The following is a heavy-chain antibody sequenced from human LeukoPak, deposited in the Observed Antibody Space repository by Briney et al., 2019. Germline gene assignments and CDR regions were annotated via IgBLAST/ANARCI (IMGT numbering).Heavy chain of an antibody. J-gene: IGHJ4*02. CDR2: ISSSGGII. V-gene: IGHV3-48*03. CDR3: AKDLTYYGSGSYYAGGFDY. CDR1: GFTFSSYE. Sequence: PGGSLRLSCAASGFTFSSYEMSWVRQAPGKGLEWVSYISSSGGIIYYADSVKGRFTISRDNAKNSLYLQMNSLRAEDTAVYYCAKDLTYYGSGSYYAGGFDYWGQGTLVTVSS. D-gene: IGHD3-10*01.